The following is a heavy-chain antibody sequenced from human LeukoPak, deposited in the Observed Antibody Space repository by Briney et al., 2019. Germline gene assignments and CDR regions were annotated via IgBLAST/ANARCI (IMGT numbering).Heavy chain of an antibody. Sequence: PGGSLRLSCAGSGFTFSSYEMSWVRQAPGKGLECVSYISNTGSVTYYADSVKGRFTISRDNARNSLFLQMNSLRAEDTGVYYCTVVPMGWGQGTLVTVSS. V-gene: IGHV3-48*03. D-gene: IGHD4-23*01. CDR3: TVVPMG. J-gene: IGHJ4*02. CDR2: ISNTGSVT. CDR1: GFTFSSYE.